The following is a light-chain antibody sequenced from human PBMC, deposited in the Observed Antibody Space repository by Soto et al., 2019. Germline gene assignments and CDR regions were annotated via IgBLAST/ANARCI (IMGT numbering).Light chain of an antibody. J-gene: IGKJ1*01. CDR3: YQSYIAPAT. CDR1: QSINNC. Sequence: DIQMTQSPSSLSASVGDRVTITCRASQSINNCLSWFQQKPGQAPKLLIYAASSLQSGVPSRFSGSGSGTDFSLTIDSLQPEDFAAYFCYQSYIAPATFGQGTKVGVK. V-gene: IGKV1-39*01. CDR2: AAS.